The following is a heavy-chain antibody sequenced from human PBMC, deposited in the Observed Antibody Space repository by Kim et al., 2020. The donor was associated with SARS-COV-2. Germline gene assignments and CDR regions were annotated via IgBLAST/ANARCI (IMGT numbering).Heavy chain of an antibody. V-gene: IGHV1-46*01. Sequence: YAQKVPGRGTMTRDTSTSTVDMELSSLRSEDTAVYYCARDRPAPSGGMDVWGQGTTVTVSS. CDR3: ARDRPAPSGGMDV. J-gene: IGHJ6*02.